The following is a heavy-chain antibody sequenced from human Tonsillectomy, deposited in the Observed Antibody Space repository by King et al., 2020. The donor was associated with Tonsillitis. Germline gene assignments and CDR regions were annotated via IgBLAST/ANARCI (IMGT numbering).Heavy chain of an antibody. V-gene: IGHV3-15*01. CDR2: INSKTDGWRT. CDR3: TTERAYYYDSSGYPDY. CDR1: GFTFSNAW. J-gene: IGHJ4*02. Sequence: VQLVESGGGLVKPGGSLRLSCAASGFTFSNAWMRWVRQAPGKWLAWVVRINSKTDGWRTDYAAPVKVIFTISRDDSKNTLYLQMNSLKAEDTAVYYCTTERAYYYDSSGYPDYWGQGTLVTVSS. D-gene: IGHD3-22*01.